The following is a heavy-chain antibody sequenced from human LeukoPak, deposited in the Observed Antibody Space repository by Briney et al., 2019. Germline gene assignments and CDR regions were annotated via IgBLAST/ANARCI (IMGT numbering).Heavy chain of an antibody. J-gene: IGHJ1*01. V-gene: IGHV1-18*01. CDR3: ASYTGYSSGWYGGAEYFQH. CDR2: ISAYNGNT. D-gene: IGHD6-19*01. CDR1: GYTFTSYG. Sequence: ASVKVSCKASGYTFTSYGISWVRQAPGQGLEWMGWISAYNGNTNYAQKLQGRVTMTTDTSTSTAYMELRSLRSGDTAVYYCASYTGYSSGWYGGAEYFQHWGQGTLVTVSS.